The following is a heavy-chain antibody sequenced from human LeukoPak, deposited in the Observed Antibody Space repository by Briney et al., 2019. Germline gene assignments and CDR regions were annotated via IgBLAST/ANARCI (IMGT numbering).Heavy chain of an antibody. CDR2: IIPILGIA. CDR1: GGTFSSYA. J-gene: IGHJ4*02. V-gene: IGHV1-69*04. Sequence: GSSVKVSCKASGGTFSSYAISSVRQAPGQGLEWMGRIIPILGIANYAQKFQGRVTITADKSTSTAYMELSSLRSEDTAVYYCARSAAAGYPDDYWGQGTLVTVSS. D-gene: IGHD6-13*01. CDR3: ARSAAAGYPDDY.